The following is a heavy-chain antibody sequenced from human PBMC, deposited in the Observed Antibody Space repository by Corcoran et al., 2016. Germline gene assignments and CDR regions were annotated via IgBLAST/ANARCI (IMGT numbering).Heavy chain of an antibody. CDR3: ARCGMGEGY. CDR1: GGSISSYY. CDR2: NYNSGI. J-gene: IGHJ4*02. Sequence: QVQLQESGPGLVKPSETLSLTCTVSGGSISSYYWSWIRQPPGKGLEWIGYNYNSGINYNPSLKSRVTISVDTSKNQFSLQLTSVTAADPAVYYWARCGMGEGYWGQGTLVTVSS. V-gene: IGHV4-59*01. D-gene: IGHD3-16*01.